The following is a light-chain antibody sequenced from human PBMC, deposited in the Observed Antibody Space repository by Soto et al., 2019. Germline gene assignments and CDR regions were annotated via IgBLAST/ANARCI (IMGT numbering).Light chain of an antibody. J-gene: IGKJ1*01. CDR1: QTISSW. Sequence: DIQMTQSPSTLSGSAVERVTITCRASQTISSWLAWYQQKPGKAPKLLIYKASTLKSGVPSRFSGSGSGTEFTLTISSLQPDDFATYYCQQYNSWTFGQGTKVDIK. CDR2: KAS. CDR3: QQYNSWT. V-gene: IGKV1-5*03.